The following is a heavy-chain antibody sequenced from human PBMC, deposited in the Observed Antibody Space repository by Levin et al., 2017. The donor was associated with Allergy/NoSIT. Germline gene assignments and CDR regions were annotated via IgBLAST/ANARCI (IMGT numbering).Heavy chain of an antibody. D-gene: IGHD2/OR15-2a*01. Sequence: GGSLRLSCAGSGFIFRNYWMSWVRQAPGKGLEWVAKINQDGNTNYYVDSVKGRFTISRDNAKNSLYLQIDSLRAEDTAIYYCATEDFFRHDYWGQGTLVTVSS. V-gene: IGHV3-7*01. CDR3: ATEDFFRHDY. CDR2: INQDGNTN. J-gene: IGHJ4*02. CDR1: GFIFRNYW.